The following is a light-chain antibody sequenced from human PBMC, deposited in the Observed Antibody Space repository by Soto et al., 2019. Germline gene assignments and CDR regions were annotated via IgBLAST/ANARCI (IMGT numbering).Light chain of an antibody. CDR2: EVA. Sequence: QPVLTQPASVSGSPGQSITISCTGTSSDVGSYNLVSWYQHHPNKAPQIMIYEVAKRPSGVSNRFSGSKSGNTASLSITGLQAEDEADYYCSSYAATSTYVLFGGGTKLTVL. CDR1: SSDVGSYNL. V-gene: IGLV2-23*02. CDR3: SSYAATSTYVL. J-gene: IGLJ2*01.